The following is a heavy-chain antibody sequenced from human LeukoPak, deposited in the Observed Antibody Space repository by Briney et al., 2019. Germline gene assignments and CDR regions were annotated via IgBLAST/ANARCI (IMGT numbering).Heavy chain of an antibody. CDR1: GFTFSNYL. Sequence: GGSLRLSCAASGFTFSNYLMRWVRQAPGKGLEWVANIKQDGSEKYYVDSVKGRLIISRDNAKSSLYLQMNSLRDEDTAVYYCARDVGYSGYGNFDQWGQGSLVTVSS. J-gene: IGHJ4*02. CDR3: ARDVGYSGYGNFDQ. V-gene: IGHV3-7*05. CDR2: IKQDGSEK. D-gene: IGHD5-12*01.